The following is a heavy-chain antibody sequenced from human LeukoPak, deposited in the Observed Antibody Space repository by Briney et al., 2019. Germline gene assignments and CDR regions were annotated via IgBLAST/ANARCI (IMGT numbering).Heavy chain of an antibody. Sequence: GGSLRLSCVASGFTFSTYSMNWVRQAPGKGLEWVSYISSSSSTKYYADSVKGRFTISRDNAKNSLYLQMSSLRAEDTAVYFCARDPLRHAFDIWGQGTMVTVSS. CDR1: GFTFSTYS. CDR2: ISSSSSTK. V-gene: IGHV3-48*01. CDR3: ARDPLRHAFDI. J-gene: IGHJ3*02. D-gene: IGHD6-6*01.